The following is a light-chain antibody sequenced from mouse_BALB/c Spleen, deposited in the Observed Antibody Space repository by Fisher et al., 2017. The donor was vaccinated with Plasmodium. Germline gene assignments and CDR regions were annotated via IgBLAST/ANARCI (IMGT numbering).Light chain of an antibody. V-gene: IGKV5-45*01. Sequence: DIVLTQTPATLSVTPGDRVSLSCRASQSISNHLHWYQQRSHGSPRLLIKYTSQSISGIPSRFSGSGSGTDFTLSINSVETEDFVMYFCQHSNSWPLTFGAGTKLELK. CDR3: QHSNSWPLT. CDR1: QSISNH. J-gene: IGKJ5*01. CDR2: YTS.